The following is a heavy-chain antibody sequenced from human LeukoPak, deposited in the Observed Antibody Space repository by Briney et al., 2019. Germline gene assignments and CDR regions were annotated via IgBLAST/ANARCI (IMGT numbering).Heavy chain of an antibody. V-gene: IGHV3-30*04. CDR1: GFTFSSYA. CDR3: ARDRPQLWFI. D-gene: IGHD5-18*01. J-gene: IGHJ4*02. Sequence: PRGALRLSCAASGFTFSSYAMHGVRQAPGKGLEWVAVISYDGSNKYYADSVKGRFTISRDNSKNTLYLQMNSLRAEDTAVYYCARDRPQLWFIWGQGTLVTVSS. CDR2: ISYDGSNK.